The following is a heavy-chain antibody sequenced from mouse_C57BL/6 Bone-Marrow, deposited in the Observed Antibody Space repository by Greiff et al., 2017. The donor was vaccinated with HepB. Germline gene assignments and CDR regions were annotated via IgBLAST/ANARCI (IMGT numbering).Heavy chain of an antibody. V-gene: IGHV14-4*01. D-gene: IGHD1-1*01. CDR2: IDPENGDT. Sequence: EVKLMESGAELVRPGASVKLSCTASGFNIKDDYMHWVKQRPEQGLEWIGWIDPENGDTEYASKFQGKATITADTSSNTAYLQLSSLTSEDTAVYYCTRSSYWFAYWGQGTLVTVSA. CDR1: GFNIKDDY. J-gene: IGHJ3*01. CDR3: TRSSYWFAY.